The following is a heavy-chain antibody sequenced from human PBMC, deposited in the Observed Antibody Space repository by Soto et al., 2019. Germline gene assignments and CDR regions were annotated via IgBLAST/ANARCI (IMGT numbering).Heavy chain of an antibody. Sequence: SLNVSCNASSYTFTSYCMHWVLQAPGQGIEWMGIINPSGGSTSYAQKFQGRVTMTRDTSTSTVYMELSSLRSEDTAVYYCARAKRITIFGVILQSVSGAFDIWGQRTMVTVSS. CDR2: INPSGGST. CDR3: ARAKRITIFGVILQSVSGAFDI. J-gene: IGHJ3*02. V-gene: IGHV1-46*03. D-gene: IGHD3-3*01. CDR1: SYTFTSYC.